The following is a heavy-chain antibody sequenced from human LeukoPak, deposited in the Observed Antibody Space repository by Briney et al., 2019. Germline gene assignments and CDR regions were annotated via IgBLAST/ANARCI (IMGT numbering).Heavy chain of an antibody. V-gene: IGHV3-23*01. CDR3: AKLLPGYASGPGLDY. D-gene: IGHD6-19*01. Sequence: GGTLRLSCAASGFTFSSYGMSWVRQAPGQGLEWVSGISGSGGSTFYADSVKGRFTVSRDNSKNTLYLVMNSLRAEDTALYYCAKLLPGYASGPGLDYWGQGALVTVSS. CDR1: GFTFSSYG. J-gene: IGHJ4*02. CDR2: ISGSGGST.